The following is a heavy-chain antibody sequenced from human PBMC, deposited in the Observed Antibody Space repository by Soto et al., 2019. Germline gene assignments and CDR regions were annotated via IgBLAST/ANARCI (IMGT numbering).Heavy chain of an antibody. CDR2: ISAYNGNT. CDR3: ARDRSRTRTDYALDY. V-gene: IGHV1-18*04. D-gene: IGHD2-2*01. J-gene: IGHJ4*02. Sequence: GASVKVSCKASGYTFTSYGISWVRQAPGQGLEWMGWISAYNGNTNYAQKLQGRVTMTTDTSTSTAYMELRSLRSDDTAVYYCARDRSRTRTDYALDYWGQGTLVTVSS. CDR1: GYTFTSYG.